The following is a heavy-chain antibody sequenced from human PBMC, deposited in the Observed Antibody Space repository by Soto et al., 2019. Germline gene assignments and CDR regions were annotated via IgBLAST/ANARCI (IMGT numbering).Heavy chain of an antibody. V-gene: IGHV3-30-3*01. D-gene: IGHD1-26*01. J-gene: IGHJ4*02. CDR1: GLSFSTYA. CDR3: ARDSPEYIGIRRPHDY. Sequence: PGGSLTLSCSASGLSFSTYAVHWFRQAPGKGLEWLAAISTDGNNKYYAGSVKGRFTISRDNSQNMLFLQLNSLRVEDTAMYYCARDSPEYIGIRRPHDYWGQGSLVTVSS. CDR2: ISTDGNNK.